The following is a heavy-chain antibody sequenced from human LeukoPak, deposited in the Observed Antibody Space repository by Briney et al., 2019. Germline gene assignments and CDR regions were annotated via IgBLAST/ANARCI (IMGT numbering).Heavy chain of an antibody. V-gene: IGHV3-11*04. CDR1: GFTLRDYY. Sequence: PGGSLRLSCAVSGFTLRDYYMTWIRQAPGKGLEWISYLSGSGSTIYYADSVKGRFTISRDNAQNSVYLQMSSLRAEDTAVYYCARVWGSVLTNNAFDTWGQGTMVTVSS. J-gene: IGHJ3*02. CDR3: ARVWGSVLTNNAFDT. CDR2: LSGSGSTI. D-gene: IGHD3-16*01.